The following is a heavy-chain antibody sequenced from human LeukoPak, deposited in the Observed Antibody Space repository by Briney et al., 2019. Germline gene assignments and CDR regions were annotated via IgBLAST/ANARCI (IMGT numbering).Heavy chain of an antibody. D-gene: IGHD3-3*01. V-gene: IGHV3-21*01. CDR1: GFTFSSYS. Sequence: PGGSLRLSCAASGFTFSSYSMNWVRQAPGKGLEWVSSISSSSSYIYYADSVKGRSTISRDNAKNSLYLQMNSLRAEDTAVYYCARSLKLIYYDFWSGSDYWGQGTLVTVSS. J-gene: IGHJ4*02. CDR2: ISSSSSYI. CDR3: ARSLKLIYYDFWSGSDY.